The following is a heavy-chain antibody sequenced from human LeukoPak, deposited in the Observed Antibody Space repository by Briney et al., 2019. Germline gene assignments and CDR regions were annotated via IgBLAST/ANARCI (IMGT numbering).Heavy chain of an antibody. CDR3: ARDSAIFGVVTMDV. J-gene: IGHJ6*04. CDR2: INPNSGGT. Sequence: GASVKVSCKASGYTFTGYYMHWVRQAPGQGLEWMGWINPNSGGTNYAQKFQGRVTMTRDTSISTAYMELSRLRSDDTAVYYCARDSAIFGVVTMDVWGKGTTITVSS. V-gene: IGHV1-2*02. CDR1: GYTFTGYY. D-gene: IGHD3-3*01.